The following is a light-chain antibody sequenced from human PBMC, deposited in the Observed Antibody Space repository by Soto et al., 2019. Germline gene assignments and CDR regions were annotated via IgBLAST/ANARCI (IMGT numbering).Light chain of an antibody. V-gene: IGLV2-14*01. CDR3: SAYTTSSTYV. CDR2: EVF. J-gene: IGLJ1*01. Sequence: QSALAQPASVSGSPGQSITISCTGTNSDVGAYNFVSWYQQHPGEAPKLLIYEVFNRPSGVSNRFSASKSGETASLTISGLQVEDEADYYCSAYTTSSTYVFGTGTKATVL. CDR1: NSDVGAYNF.